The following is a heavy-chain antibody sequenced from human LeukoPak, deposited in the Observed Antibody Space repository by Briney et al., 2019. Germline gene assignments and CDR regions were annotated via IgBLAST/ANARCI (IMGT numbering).Heavy chain of an antibody. V-gene: IGHV1-18*04. CDR3: ARDLVGAAADYYYYGMDV. J-gene: IGHJ6*02. Sequence: ASVKVSCKASGYTFSNYGISWVRQAPGLGLEWMGWTSYNGNTNYAQKFQDRVTMTTDTSTTTAYMELRSLQSDDTAVYYCARDLVGAAADYYYYGMDVWGQGTTVTVSS. CDR1: GYTFSNYG. CDR2: TSYNGNT. D-gene: IGHD6-13*01.